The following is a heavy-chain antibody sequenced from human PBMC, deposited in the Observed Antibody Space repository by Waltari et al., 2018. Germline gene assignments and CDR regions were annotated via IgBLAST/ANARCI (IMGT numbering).Heavy chain of an antibody. CDR1: GGSISDSYY. V-gene: IGHV4-39*07. CDR3: ARAPNSTYYFDY. D-gene: IGHD2-2*01. CDR2: IHGNSAIT. J-gene: IGHJ4*02. Sequence: QVQLQESGPGLVKPSETLSLTCAVAGGSISDSYYWNWIRQPPGKVLEWIGNIHGNSAITCFDPSVTSRVTISNDTSKNQFFLNLSSVTAADAAVYYCARAPNSTYYFDYSGQEVLVTVSS.